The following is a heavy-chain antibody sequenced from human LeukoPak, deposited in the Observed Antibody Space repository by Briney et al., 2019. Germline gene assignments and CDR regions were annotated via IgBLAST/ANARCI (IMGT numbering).Heavy chain of an antibody. CDR1: GYTFTSYY. Sequence: ASVKVSCKASGYTFTSYYMHWVRQAPGQGFEWMGIINPSGGSTSYAQKFQGRVTITTDESTSTAYMELSSLRSEDTAVYYCAYSGSYDSPFDYWGQGTLVTVSS. CDR3: AYSGSYDSPFDY. D-gene: IGHD1-26*01. CDR2: INPSGGST. V-gene: IGHV1-46*01. J-gene: IGHJ4*02.